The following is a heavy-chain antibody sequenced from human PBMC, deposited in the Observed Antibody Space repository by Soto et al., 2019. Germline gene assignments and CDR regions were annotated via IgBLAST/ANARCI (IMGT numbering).Heavy chain of an antibody. D-gene: IGHD5-18*01. V-gene: IGHV4-31*03. Sequence: QVQLQESGPGLVKPSQTLSLTCTVSGGSISSGGYYWSWIRQHPGKGLEWIGYIYYSGSTYYNPSLKSRVTISVDTSKNQFSLKLSSVPAADTAVYYCARVVDTAMVPWFDPWGQGTLVTVSS. CDR1: GGSISSGGYY. CDR2: IYYSGST. J-gene: IGHJ5*02. CDR3: ARVVDTAMVPWFDP.